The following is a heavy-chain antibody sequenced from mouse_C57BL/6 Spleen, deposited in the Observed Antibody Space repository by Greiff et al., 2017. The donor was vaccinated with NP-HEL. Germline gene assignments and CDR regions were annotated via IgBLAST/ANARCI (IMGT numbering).Heavy chain of an antibody. CDR2: INPSTGGT. CDR3: ARSEVATDFDG. Sequence: VQLQQSGPELVKPGASVKISCKASGYSFTGYYMNWVKQSPEKSLEWIGAINPSTGGTTYNQKFKAKATLTVDKSSSTAYMQLKSLTSEDSAVYYCARSEVATDFDGWGTGTTVTVAS. J-gene: IGHJ1*03. D-gene: IGHD1-1*01. V-gene: IGHV1-42*01. CDR1: GYSFTGYY.